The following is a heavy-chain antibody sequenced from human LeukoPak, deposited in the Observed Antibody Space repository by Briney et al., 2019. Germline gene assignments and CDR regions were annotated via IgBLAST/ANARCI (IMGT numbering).Heavy chain of an antibody. CDR1: GYTFTSYD. Sequence: ASVKVSCKASGYTFTSYDINWVRQATGQGLEWMGWMNPNSGNTGYAQKFQGRVTITRNTSISTAYMELSSLRSEDTAVYYCAREATGTTYYYYYYYMDVWGKGTTVTVSS. V-gene: IGHV1-8*03. J-gene: IGHJ6*03. CDR3: AREATGTTYYYYYYYMDV. CDR2: MNPNSGNT. D-gene: IGHD1-1*01.